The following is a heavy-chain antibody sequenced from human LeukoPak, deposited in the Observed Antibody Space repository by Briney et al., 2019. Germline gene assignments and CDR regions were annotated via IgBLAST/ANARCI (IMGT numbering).Heavy chain of an antibody. CDR3: AREDSSAWYYNDH. V-gene: IGHV4-4*07. J-gene: IGHJ4*02. Sequence: SETLSLTCTVSGGSISGYYWTWIRQPAGKGLEWIGRLDSSGNTNFNPSLKSRVTMSVDMSKNQFSLKLNSVTAADTAVYFCAREDSSAWYYNDHWGQGTLVTVSS. D-gene: IGHD6-13*01. CDR2: LDSSGNT. CDR1: GGSISGYY.